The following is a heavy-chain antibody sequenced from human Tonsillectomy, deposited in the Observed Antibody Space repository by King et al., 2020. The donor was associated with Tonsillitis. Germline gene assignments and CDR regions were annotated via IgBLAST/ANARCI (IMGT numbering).Heavy chain of an antibody. V-gene: IGHV3-15*01. D-gene: IGHD3-10*01. CDR2: IKSKTDGGTT. CDR1: GFTFSNAW. J-gene: IGHJ6*02. CDR3: TPPSLWFGGSPAYYCVMVV. Sequence: VQLVESGGGLVKPGGSLRLSCAASGFTFSNAWMSWVRQAPGTGLEWVGRIKSKTDGGTTDYAAPVKGRFTISRDDSKNTLYMQMNRLKTEDTAVYYCTPPSLWFGGSPAYYCVMVVWGQGTTVVVSS.